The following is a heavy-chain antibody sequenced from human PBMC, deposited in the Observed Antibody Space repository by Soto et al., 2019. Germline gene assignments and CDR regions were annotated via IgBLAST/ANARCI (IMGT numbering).Heavy chain of an antibody. CDR1: GFTLSTYV. J-gene: IGHJ4*02. CDR3: AREFRTGTVDY. D-gene: IGHD1-1*01. V-gene: IGHV3-33*01. Sequence: QVQLVESGGGMVQPGRSLRLSCAASGFTLSTYVMHWVRQAPGKGLEWVAVIWHDGSNKYYADSVKGRFTISRDNSKNTLDLQMNSLRAEDTAVYYCAREFRTGTVDYWGQGTLVTVSS. CDR2: IWHDGSNK.